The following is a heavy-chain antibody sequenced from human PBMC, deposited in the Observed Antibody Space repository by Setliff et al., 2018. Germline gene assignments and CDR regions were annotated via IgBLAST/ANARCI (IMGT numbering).Heavy chain of an antibody. V-gene: IGHV1-46*01. J-gene: IGHJ4*02. CDR3: ARDEGSGWYVGY. D-gene: IGHD6-19*01. Sequence: ASVKVSCKDSGYTFSTYGISWVRQAPGQGLEWMGIINPSGGSTSYAQKFQGRVTMTRDTSTSTVYMELSSLRSEDTAVYYCARDEGSGWYVGYWGQGTLVTVSS. CDR2: INPSGGST. CDR1: GYTFSTYG.